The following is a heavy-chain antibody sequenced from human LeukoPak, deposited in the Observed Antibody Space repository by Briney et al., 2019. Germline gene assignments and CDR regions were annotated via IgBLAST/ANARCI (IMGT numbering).Heavy chain of an antibody. CDR2: IRYDGSNK. V-gene: IGHV3-30*02. D-gene: IGHD3-10*01. Sequence: GGSLRLSCAASGFTFSSYGMHWVRQAPGKGLEWVAFIRYDGSNKYYADSVKGRFTISRDNSKNTLYLQMNSLRAEDTAVYYCAKPRLGELLRSYFDYWGQGTLVTVSS. CDR1: GFTFSSYG. J-gene: IGHJ4*02. CDR3: AKPRLGELLRSYFDY.